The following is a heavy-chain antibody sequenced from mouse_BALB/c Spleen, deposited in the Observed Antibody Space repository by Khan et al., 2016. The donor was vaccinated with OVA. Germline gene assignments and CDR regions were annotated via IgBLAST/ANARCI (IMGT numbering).Heavy chain of an antibody. CDR1: GFDFSRYW. D-gene: IGHD1-1*01. V-gene: IGHV4-1*02. CDR2: INPDSSTI. Sequence: EVQLVETGGGLVQPGGSLKLSCAASGFDFSRYWMSWVRQAPGKGLEWIGEINPDSSTINYTPSLKDKFIISRDNAKNTLFLQMSKVRSEDTAHYYCARQGPYYGSSWFAYWGQGTLVTVSA. CDR3: ARQGPYYGSSWFAY. J-gene: IGHJ3*01.